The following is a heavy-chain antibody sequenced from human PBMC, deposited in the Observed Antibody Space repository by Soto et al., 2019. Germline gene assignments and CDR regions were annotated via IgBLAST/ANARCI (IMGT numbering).Heavy chain of an antibody. CDR2: INPSGDST. CDR3: ARPLDSSRLLSLSFDP. Sequence: QVQLVQSGAEVKKPGASVKVSCKASGYMFTNYHIHWVRQAPGQGLEWMGVINPSGDSTNYAQKFQGRVIMTRDTSTSTVYMELSSLRSEDTAVYYCARPLDSSRLLSLSFDPWGPGTLLTVSS. J-gene: IGHJ5*02. D-gene: IGHD3-22*01. V-gene: IGHV1-46*01. CDR1: GYMFTNYH.